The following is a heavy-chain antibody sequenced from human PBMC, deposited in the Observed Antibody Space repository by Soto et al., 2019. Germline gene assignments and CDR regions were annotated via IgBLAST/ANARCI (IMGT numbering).Heavy chain of an antibody. J-gene: IGHJ6*02. Sequence: GGSLRLSCAASGFTFSSYSMNWVRQAPGKGLEWVSSISSSSSYIYYADSVKGRFTISRDNAKNSLYLQMNSLRAEDTAVYYCAKDGGGYNYGYVMLDKYYYGMDVWGQGTTVTVSS. CDR2: ISSSSSYI. D-gene: IGHD5-18*01. CDR1: GFTFSSYS. V-gene: IGHV3-21*01. CDR3: AKDGGGYNYGYVMLDKYYYGMDV.